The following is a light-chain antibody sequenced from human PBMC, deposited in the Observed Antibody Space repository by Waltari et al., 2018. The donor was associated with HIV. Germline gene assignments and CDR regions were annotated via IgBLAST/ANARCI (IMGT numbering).Light chain of an antibody. Sequence: QSALTQPLSASGPPGQSVTISCNGTSSDGRGYDYVCWYQQHAGKAHKLMMYAVITPPSGVPDRFSGSKSGSTASLTLSGLQAEDEADYYCSSYAGSNNLIFGGGTKLTVL. CDR1: SSDGRGYDY. CDR2: AVI. J-gene: IGLJ2*01. CDR3: SSYAGSNNLI. V-gene: IGLV2-8*01.